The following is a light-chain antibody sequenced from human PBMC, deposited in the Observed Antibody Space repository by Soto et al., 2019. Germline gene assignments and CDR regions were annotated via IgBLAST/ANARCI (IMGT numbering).Light chain of an antibody. J-gene: IGLJ1*01. V-gene: IGLV1-47*01. Sequence: QAVVTQPPSASGTPGQRVTISCSGSSSHIAWYQHLPGTSPKLLIYRNDQRPSGVPDRFSGSKSGTSASLAISGLRSEDEADYYCAAWDDSLSGPYVFGTGTKLTVL. CDR2: RND. CDR3: AAWDDSLSGPYV. CDR1: SSHIA.